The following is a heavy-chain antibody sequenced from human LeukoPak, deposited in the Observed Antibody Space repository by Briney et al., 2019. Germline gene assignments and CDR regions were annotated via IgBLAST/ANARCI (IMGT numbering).Heavy chain of an antibody. CDR3: ARGGRIWFGELFALGY. Sequence: SSETLSLTCAVSGGSISRGGYSWSWIRQPPGKGLEWIGYIYHSGSTYYNPSLKSRVTISVDRSKNQFSLKLTSVTAADTAVYYCARGGRIWFGELFALGYWGQGTLVTVSS. J-gene: IGHJ4*02. D-gene: IGHD3-10*01. CDR1: GGSISRGGYS. V-gene: IGHV4-30-2*01. CDR2: IYHSGST.